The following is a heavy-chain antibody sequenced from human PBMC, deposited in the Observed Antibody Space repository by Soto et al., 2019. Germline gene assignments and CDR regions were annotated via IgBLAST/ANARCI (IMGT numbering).Heavy chain of an antibody. Sequence: PGESLKISCKCSGYSFTSYWIGWVRQMPGKGLEWMGIIYPGDSDTRYSPSFQGQVTISADKSISTAYLQWSSLKASDTAMYYCARGNSYGPRGYYYYMDVWGKGTTVTVSS. D-gene: IGHD5-18*01. J-gene: IGHJ6*03. CDR3: ARGNSYGPRGYYYYMDV. CDR1: GYSFTSYW. CDR2: IYPGDSDT. V-gene: IGHV5-51*01.